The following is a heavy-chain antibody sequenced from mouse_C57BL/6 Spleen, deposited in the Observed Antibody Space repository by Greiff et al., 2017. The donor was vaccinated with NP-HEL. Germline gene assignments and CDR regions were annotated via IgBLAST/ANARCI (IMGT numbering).Heavy chain of an antibody. Sequence: QVHVKQSGAELVRPGASVTLSCKASGYTFTDYEMHWVKQTPVHGLEWIGAIDPETGGTAYNQKFKGKAILTADKSSSTAYMELRSLTSEDSAVYYGTRGNYVEYFDVWGTGTTVTVSS. CDR3: TRGNYVEYFDV. V-gene: IGHV1-15*01. CDR2: IDPETGGT. J-gene: IGHJ1*03. CDR1: GYTFTDYE. D-gene: IGHD2-1*01.